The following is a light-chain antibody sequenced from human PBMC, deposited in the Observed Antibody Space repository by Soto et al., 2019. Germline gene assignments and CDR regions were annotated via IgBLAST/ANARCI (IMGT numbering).Light chain of an antibody. Sequence: DIQMTQSPSSLSASVGDRVTITCRASQSISTYLNWYQQKPGKAPELLIYPASSLQSGVPSRFSGSGSGTDFTLTISSLQPEDFATYFCQQSYTTPHTFGGGTKVEI. J-gene: IGKJ4*01. CDR1: QSISTY. CDR3: QQSYTTPHT. CDR2: PAS. V-gene: IGKV1-39*01.